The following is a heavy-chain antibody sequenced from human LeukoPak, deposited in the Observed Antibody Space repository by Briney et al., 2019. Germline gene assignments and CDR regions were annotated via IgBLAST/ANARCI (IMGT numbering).Heavy chain of an antibody. V-gene: IGHV4-39*01. J-gene: IGHJ6*02. Sequence: SETLSLTCTVSGGSLSSTTHYWGWIRQPPGKGLEWIGNVFHSGSASYNPSLKSRVTISVDTSKTQFSLKLSSVTAADTAVYYCARQGIDSSDDYYYYGMDVWGQGTTVTVSS. D-gene: IGHD2-15*01. CDR1: GGSLSSTTHY. CDR2: VFHSGSA. CDR3: ARQGIDSSDDYYYYGMDV.